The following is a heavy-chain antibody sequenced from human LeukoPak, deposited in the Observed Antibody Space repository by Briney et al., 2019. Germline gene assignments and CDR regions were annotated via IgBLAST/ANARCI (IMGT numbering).Heavy chain of an antibody. V-gene: IGHV4-59*12. D-gene: IGHD2-2*01. CDR1: GGSISSYY. CDR3: ASSRVVPDVNAYYYGTDV. J-gene: IGHJ6*02. Sequence: SETLSLTCTVSGGSISSYYWSWIRQPPGKGLEWIGYIYYSGSTNYNPSLKSRVTISVDTSKNQFSLKLSSVTAADTAVYYCASSRVVPDVNAYYYGTDVWGQGTTVTVSS. CDR2: IYYSGST.